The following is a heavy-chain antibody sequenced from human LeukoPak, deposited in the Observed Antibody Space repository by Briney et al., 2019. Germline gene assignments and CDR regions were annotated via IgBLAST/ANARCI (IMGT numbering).Heavy chain of an antibody. CDR2: VFNSGRT. Sequence: SETLSLTCTVSGGSISSYYWSWIRQPPGKGLEWIGYVFNSGRTNYNPSLRSRVTMSVDTSKNQFSLKLSSLTAADTAVYYCAGRQYIVVVTATRGSFDMWGQGTMVTVSS. CDR1: GGSISSYY. CDR3: AGRQYIVVVTATRGSFDM. D-gene: IGHD2-21*02. J-gene: IGHJ3*02. V-gene: IGHV4-59*01.